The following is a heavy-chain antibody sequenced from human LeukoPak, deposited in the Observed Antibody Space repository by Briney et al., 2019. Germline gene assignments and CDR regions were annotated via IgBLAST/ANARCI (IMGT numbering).Heavy chain of an antibody. D-gene: IGHD3-16*02. J-gene: IGHJ4*02. Sequence: PETLSLTCAVYGGSFSGYYWSWIRQPPGKGLEWIGEINHSGSTNYNPSLKSRVTISVDTSKNQFSLKLSSVTAADTAVYYCARGPKYDYVWGSYRYTGPLGYWGQGTLVTVSS. CDR2: INHSGST. V-gene: IGHV4-34*01. CDR1: GGSFSGYY. CDR3: ARGPKYDYVWGSYRYTGPLGY.